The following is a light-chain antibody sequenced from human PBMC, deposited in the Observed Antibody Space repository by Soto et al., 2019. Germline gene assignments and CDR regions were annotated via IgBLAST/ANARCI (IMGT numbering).Light chain of an antibody. J-gene: IGKJ5*01. CDR1: QGVSTW. Sequence: DIQMTQSPSSVSASVGDRVTITCRASQGVSTWLAWYQQKPGKAPNLLIYTASSLQSGVPSRFSGSGSGTDFTLTINGLPPEDFATYYCQQAASFPITFGQRTRLEIK. CDR3: QQAASFPIT. CDR2: TAS. V-gene: IGKV1-12*01.